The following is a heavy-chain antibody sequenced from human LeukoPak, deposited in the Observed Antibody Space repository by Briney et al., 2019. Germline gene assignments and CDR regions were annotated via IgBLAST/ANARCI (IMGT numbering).Heavy chain of an antibody. CDR3: ARTSRRWYYYLDH. CDR1: GFTVSSNY. V-gene: IGHV3-53*01. CDR2: IYSGGST. J-gene: IGHJ4*02. D-gene: IGHD6-13*01. Sequence: GGSLRLSCAASGFTVSSNYMSWVRQAPGKGLEWVSVIYSGGSTYYADSVKGRFTISRDNSKNTLYLQMNSLRAEDTAVYYCARTSRRWYYYLDHWGQGTLSPSPQ.